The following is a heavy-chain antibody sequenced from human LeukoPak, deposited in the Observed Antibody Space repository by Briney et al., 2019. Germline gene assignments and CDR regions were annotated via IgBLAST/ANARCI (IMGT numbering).Heavy chain of an antibody. CDR1: EFAFSTYN. D-gene: IGHD4-23*01. CDR2: ISTGSSTT. CDR3: ARVAAGYSVNYFDY. V-gene: IGHV3-48*02. Sequence: QPGGSLRLSCAASEFAFSTYNMNWVRQAPGKGLEWVSYISTGSSTTYYADSVKGRFTISRDNVENSLYLQMNSLRDEDTAVYYCARVAAGYSVNYFDYWGQGTQVTVSS. J-gene: IGHJ4*02.